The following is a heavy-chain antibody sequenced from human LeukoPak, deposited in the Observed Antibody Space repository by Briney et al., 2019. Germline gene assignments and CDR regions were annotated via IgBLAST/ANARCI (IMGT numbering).Heavy chain of an antibody. D-gene: IGHD4-17*01. V-gene: IGHV3-33*01. CDR3: ARDRLTSVTTFHFDY. CDR2: IWSDTTNK. CDR1: GFTFSTYA. Sequence: GRSLRLSCAASGFTFSTYAMHWVRQAPGKGLEWVAVIWSDTTNKYYADSVKGRFTISRDNSKNTLYLQMSSLRAEDTAMYYCARDRLTSVTTFHFDYWGQGTLVTVSS. J-gene: IGHJ4*02.